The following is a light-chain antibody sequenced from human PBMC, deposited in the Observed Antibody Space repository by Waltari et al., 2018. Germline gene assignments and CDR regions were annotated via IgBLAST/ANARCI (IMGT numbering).Light chain of an antibody. J-gene: IGKJ2*01. CDR2: STS. CDR1: INIAY. V-gene: IGKV3-20*01. CDR3: QQSDDSPLT. Sequence: INIAYLTWYQHKSGAAPKLFLYSTSSRAPGTPSRFRASGSGTHFTLTITSLEPEDFAAYYCQQSDDSPLTFGQGTKLEI.